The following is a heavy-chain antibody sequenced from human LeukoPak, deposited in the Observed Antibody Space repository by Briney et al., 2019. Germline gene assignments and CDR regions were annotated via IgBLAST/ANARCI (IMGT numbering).Heavy chain of an antibody. CDR2: ISGRGAST. CDR1: RFTLTSYG. CDR3: AKPRGSGWYRY. D-gene: IGHD6-19*01. V-gene: IGHV3-23*01. Sequence: RGSLRLSCAASRFTLTSYGMGWVRHAPGKGREWVSAISGRGASTYYADSVKGPSTTSRHNSTNPLYLQMNSLRAADTAVYYCAKPRGSGWYRYWGQGTLVTVSS. J-gene: IGHJ4*02.